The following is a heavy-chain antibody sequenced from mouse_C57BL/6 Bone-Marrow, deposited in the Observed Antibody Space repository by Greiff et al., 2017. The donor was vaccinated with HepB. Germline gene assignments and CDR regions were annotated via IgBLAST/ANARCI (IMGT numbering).Heavy chain of an antibody. CDR2: IRNKANNHAT. Sequence: EVQLQESGGGLVQPGGSMKLSCAASGFTFSDAWMDWVRQSPEKGLEWVAEIRNKANNHATYYAESVKGRFTISRDDSKSSVYLQMNSLRAEDTGIYYCTRVYSNSLAMDYWGQGTSVTVSS. J-gene: IGHJ4*01. CDR3: TRVYSNSLAMDY. CDR1: GFTFSDAW. D-gene: IGHD2-5*01. V-gene: IGHV6-6*01.